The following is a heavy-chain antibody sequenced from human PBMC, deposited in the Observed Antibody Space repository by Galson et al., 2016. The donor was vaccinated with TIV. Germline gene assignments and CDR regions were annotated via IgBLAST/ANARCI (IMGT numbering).Heavy chain of an antibody. D-gene: IGHD4-23*01. CDR1: GYPFSGYW. CDR2: INTVNGNT. J-gene: IGHJ4*02. V-gene: IGHV1-18*04. CDR3: ARVDYGGNHMQY. Sequence: SVKVSCKASGYPFSGYWISWVRQAPGQGLEWMGWINTVNGNTDYAQKLQGRVTLTTDTSTSTAYMELRSLRSDDTAVYFCARVDYGGNHMQYWGQGTLVTVSS.